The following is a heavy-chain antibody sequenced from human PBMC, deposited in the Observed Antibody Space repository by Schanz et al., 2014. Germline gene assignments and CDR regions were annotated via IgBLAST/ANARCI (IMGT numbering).Heavy chain of an antibody. CDR3: AKDQGSYGSGSYSYFDY. V-gene: IGHV3-23*04. CDR2: LSGDGGTT. CDR1: GFTFSTYA. Sequence: EVQLVESGGGLIQPGGSLRLSCVASGFTFSTYAMSWVRQAPGKGLQWVSSLSGDGGTTHYADSVKGRFTISRDNYKNTLYLQMNSLRAEDTAVYYCAKDQGSYGSGSYSYFDYWGQGTLVAVSS. J-gene: IGHJ4*02. D-gene: IGHD3-10*01.